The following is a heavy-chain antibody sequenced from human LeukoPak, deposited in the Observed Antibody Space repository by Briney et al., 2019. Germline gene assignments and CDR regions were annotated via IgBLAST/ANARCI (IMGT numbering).Heavy chain of an antibody. CDR2: IYYSGST. CDR3: AREYGYSSNWYKY. D-gene: IGHD6-13*01. J-gene: IGHJ4*02. CDR1: GGSISSSSYY. V-gene: IGHV4-39*07. Sequence: SETLSLTCTVSGGSISSSSYYWGWIRQPPGKGLEWIGSIYYSGSTYYNPSLKSRVTISVDTSKNQFSLKLSSVTAADTAVCYCAREYGYSSNWYKYWGQGTLVTVSS.